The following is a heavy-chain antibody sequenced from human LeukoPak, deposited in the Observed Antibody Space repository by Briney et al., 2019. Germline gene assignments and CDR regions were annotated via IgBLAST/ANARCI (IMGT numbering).Heavy chain of an antibody. J-gene: IGHJ6*03. CDR1: GFTFSDYY. CDR2: ISSSGSTI. CDR3: ARDSMDYYYYYMDV. D-gene: IGHD2-8*01. Sequence: PGGSLRLSCAASGFTFSDYYMSWIRQAPGKGLEWVSYISSSGSTIYYADSVKGRFTISRDNAKNSLYLQMNSLRAEDTAVYYCARDSMDYYYYYMDVWGKGTTVTVSS. V-gene: IGHV3-11*01.